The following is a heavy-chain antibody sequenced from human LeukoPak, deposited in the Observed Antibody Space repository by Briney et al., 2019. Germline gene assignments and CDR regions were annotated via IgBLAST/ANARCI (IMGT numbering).Heavy chain of an antibody. V-gene: IGHV4-59*01. CDR3: ARESSSGWYLYFDY. D-gene: IGHD6-19*01. Sequence: PSETLSLTCAVYGGSISSYYWSWIRQPPGKGLEWIGYIYYSGNTKYNPSLKSRVTISVDTSKNQFSLKLSSVTAADTAVYYCARESSSGWYLYFDYWGQGTLVTVSS. CDR2: IYYSGNT. J-gene: IGHJ4*02. CDR1: GGSISSYY.